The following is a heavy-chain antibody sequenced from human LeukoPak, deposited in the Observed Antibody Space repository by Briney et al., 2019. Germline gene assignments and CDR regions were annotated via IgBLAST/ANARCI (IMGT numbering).Heavy chain of an antibody. CDR2: IYPADSDT. Sequence: RGESLKISCKGSGYSFPNYWIGWVRQMPGQGLEWMGIIYPADSDTRYSPSFQGQVTISADKSINTAYLQWTSLKASDTAMYYCARRKGDGYNSPFGYWGQGTLVTVSS. CDR1: GYSFPNYW. J-gene: IGHJ4*02. D-gene: IGHD5-24*01. CDR3: ARRKGDGYNSPFGY. V-gene: IGHV5-51*01.